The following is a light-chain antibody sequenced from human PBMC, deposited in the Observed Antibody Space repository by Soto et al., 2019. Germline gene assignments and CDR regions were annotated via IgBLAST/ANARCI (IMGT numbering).Light chain of an antibody. CDR2: EDN. CDR1: SGSIASNY. J-gene: IGLJ2*01. CDR3: QSYDSSTVV. Sequence: NFMLTQPHSVSESPGKTVTISCTRSSGSIASNYVQWYQQRPGSAPTTVIYEDNQRPSGFPDRFSGSIDSSSNSASLTISGLKTEDEADYYCQSYDSSTVVFGGGTKLTV. V-gene: IGLV6-57*04.